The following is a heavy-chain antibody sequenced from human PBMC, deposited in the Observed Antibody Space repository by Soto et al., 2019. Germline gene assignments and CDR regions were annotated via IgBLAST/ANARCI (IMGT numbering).Heavy chain of an antibody. CDR1: GGSLDYYY. D-gene: IGHD3-10*01. V-gene: IGHV4-59*01. J-gene: IGHJ6*02. CDR2: ISDSGRT. Sequence: QEQLQESGPGLVKPSETLSLTCTVSGGSLDYYYWSWIRQPPGKGLEWIGDISDSGRTKYNPSLGGRVTISVDTSKNQFSLKLRSVTVADTAVYYCARDSTTWFPYHGIDVWGHGTTVIVSS. CDR3: ARDSTTWFPYHGIDV.